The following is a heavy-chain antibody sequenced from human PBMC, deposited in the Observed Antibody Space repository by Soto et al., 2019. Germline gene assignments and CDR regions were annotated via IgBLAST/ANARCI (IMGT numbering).Heavy chain of an antibody. CDR1: GSSISPYY. J-gene: IGHJ4*02. V-gene: IGHV4-59*01. D-gene: IGHD4-17*01. CDR2: IYYSGST. CDR3: VRVGGYYVGYTNFDY. Sequence: PSETLSLTCAVSGSSISPYYWSWIRQPPGKGLEGIAYIYYSGSTNYNPSLRGRVTISVDTAKNQFSRRLSSVTAAATAVYFCVRVGGYYVGYTNFDYWGQGTLVTVSS.